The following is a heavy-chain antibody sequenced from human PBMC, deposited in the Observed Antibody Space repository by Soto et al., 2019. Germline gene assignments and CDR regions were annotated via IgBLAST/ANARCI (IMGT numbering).Heavy chain of an antibody. CDR3: AVVDMRDIDAENYFYARDV. Sequence: QVQLVQSGAEVKKPGSSVKVSCKASGGTLRRYAISWVRQAPGRGLEWMGVIIPRFGTTSYAQTEKFQGRLTIQADGNMITASIELSSLRSEDTAGFVCAVVDMRDIDAENYFYARDVWCQRTTVSVSS. CDR1: GGTLRRYA. D-gene: IGHD2-2*01. V-gene: IGHV1-69*01. CDR2: IIPRFGTT. J-gene: IGHJ6*02.